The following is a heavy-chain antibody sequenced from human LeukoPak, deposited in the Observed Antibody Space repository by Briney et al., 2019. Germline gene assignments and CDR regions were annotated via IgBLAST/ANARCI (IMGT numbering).Heavy chain of an antibody. V-gene: IGHV3-30-3*01. D-gene: IGHD1-14*01. J-gene: IGHJ4*02. Sequence: PGRSLRLSCAASGFTFSSYAMHWVRQAPGKGLEWVAVISYDGSNKYYADSVKGRFTISRDNSKNTLYLQMNSLRAEDTAVYYCATDVIAPGFDYWGQETLVTVSS. CDR1: GFTFSSYA. CDR2: ISYDGSNK. CDR3: ATDVIAPGFDY.